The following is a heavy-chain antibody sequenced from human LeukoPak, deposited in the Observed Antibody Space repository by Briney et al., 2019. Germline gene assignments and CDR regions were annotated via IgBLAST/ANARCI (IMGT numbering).Heavy chain of an antibody. CDR3: AALSGYSYGLDY. CDR2: ISYDGSNK. J-gene: IGHJ4*02. D-gene: IGHD5-18*01. CDR1: GFTFSSYG. V-gene: IGHV3-30*03. Sequence: PGGSLRLSCAASGFTFSSYGMHWVRQAPGKGLEWVAVISYDGSNKYYADSVKGRFTISRDNSKNTLYLQMNSLRAEDTAVYYCAALSGYSYGLDYWGQGTLVTVSS.